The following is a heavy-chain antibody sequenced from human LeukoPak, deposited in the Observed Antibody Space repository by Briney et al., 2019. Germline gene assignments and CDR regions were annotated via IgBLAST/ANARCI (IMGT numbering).Heavy chain of an antibody. V-gene: IGHV4-34*01. CDR1: GGSFSGYY. CDR3: AREGGDSGSWYLTDY. J-gene: IGHJ4*02. CDR2: INHSGST. D-gene: IGHD6-13*01. Sequence: SETLSLTCAVYGGSFSGYYWSWIRQPPGKGLEWIGEINHSGSTNYNPSLKSRVTISVDTSKNQFSLKLSSVTAADTAVYYCAREGGDSGSWYLTDYWGQGTLVTVSS.